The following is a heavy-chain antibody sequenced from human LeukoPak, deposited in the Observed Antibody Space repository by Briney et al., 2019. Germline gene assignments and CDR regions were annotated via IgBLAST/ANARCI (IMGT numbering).Heavy chain of an antibody. J-gene: IGHJ6*03. CDR1: GYTFSNCW. Sequence: GESLQISSKGSGYTFSNCWIAWVRQMPGKGLEWMGIIYPGDSDTRYSPSFQGQVTISADKSITTAYLQWSSLKASDTAMYYCARSRADTVTTDYYYFSHMDVWGKGTTVTVSS. CDR2: IYPGDSDT. V-gene: IGHV5-51*01. CDR3: ARSRADTVTTDYYYFSHMDV. D-gene: IGHD4-11*01.